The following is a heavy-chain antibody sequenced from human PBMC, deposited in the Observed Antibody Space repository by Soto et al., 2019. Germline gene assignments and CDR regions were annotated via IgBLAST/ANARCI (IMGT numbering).Heavy chain of an antibody. CDR1: DFTVTTNY. CDR2: IYSNGTT. V-gene: IGHV3-53*01. CDR3: ARDYPFSGMDV. Sequence: GGSLRLSCAASDFTVTTNYLSWVRQAPGKGLEWVSLIYSNGTTHYADSVKGRFKISRDFPMNTVYLQMNSLRDDDTATYYCARDYPFSGMDVWGQGTTVTVS. J-gene: IGHJ6*02.